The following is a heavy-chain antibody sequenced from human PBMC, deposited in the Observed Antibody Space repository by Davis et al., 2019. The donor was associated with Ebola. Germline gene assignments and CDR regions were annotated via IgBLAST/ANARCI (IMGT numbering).Heavy chain of an antibody. D-gene: IGHD3-3*01. V-gene: IGHV1-18*04. CDR2: IGAYNGRT. J-gene: IGHJ4*02. Sequence: ASVKVSCKASGYTFTNYGISWVRQAPGQGLEWMGWIGAYNGRTNYAQKLQGRVTLTTDTSTSTAYMELRSLRSDDTAVYYCWVSGIFGVVTIDYWGQGTLVTVSS. CDR1: GYTFTNYG. CDR3: WVSGIFGVVTIDY.